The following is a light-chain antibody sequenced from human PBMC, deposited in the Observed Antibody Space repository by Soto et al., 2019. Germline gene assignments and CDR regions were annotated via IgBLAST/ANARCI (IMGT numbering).Light chain of an antibody. J-gene: IGKJ1*01. CDR1: QSVSSSY. V-gene: IGKV3-20*01. Sequence: EIVLTKSPGTLSLSPGGRATLSCRASQSVSSSYLAWYQQKPGQAPRLLIYGASSRATGIPDRFSGSGSGTDFTLTISRLEPEDFAVYYCQQDGYAPWTFGQGTKVDNK. CDR2: GAS. CDR3: QQDGYAPWT.